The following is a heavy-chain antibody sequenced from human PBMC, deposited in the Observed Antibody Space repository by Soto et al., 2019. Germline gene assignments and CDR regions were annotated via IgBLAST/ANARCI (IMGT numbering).Heavy chain of an antibody. CDR3: ARILLRPGKFDY. CDR1: GFSFSDYY. D-gene: IGHD2-15*01. J-gene: IGHJ4*02. Sequence: QVQLVESGGGLVKPGGSLRLSCAASGFSFSDYYMTWIRQAPGKGLEWISDISSSGDPTYYADSVRGRFTISRDNAKNSLYLQLNSLRGEDTAVYYCARILLRPGKFDYWGQGTLVTVSS. CDR2: ISSSGDPT. V-gene: IGHV3-11*01.